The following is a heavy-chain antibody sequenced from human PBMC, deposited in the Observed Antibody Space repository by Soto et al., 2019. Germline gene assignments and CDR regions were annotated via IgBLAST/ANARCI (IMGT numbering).Heavy chain of an antibody. J-gene: IGHJ6*02. CDR3: ARGPSSGSYYYYYYGMDV. Sequence: SETLSLTCTVSGGSISSYYWSWIRQPAGKGLEWIGRIYTSGSTNYNPSLKSRVTMSVDTSKSQFSLKLSSVTAADTAVYYCARGPSSGSYYYYYYGMDVWGQGTTVTVSS. CDR1: GGSISSYY. D-gene: IGHD3-22*01. V-gene: IGHV4-4*07. CDR2: IYTSGST.